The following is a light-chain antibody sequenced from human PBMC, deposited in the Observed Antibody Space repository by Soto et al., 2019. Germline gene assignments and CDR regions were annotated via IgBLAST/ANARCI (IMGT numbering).Light chain of an antibody. V-gene: IGKV1-12*01. J-gene: IGKJ1*01. Sequence: IQMTQSPSSVSASVGDRVTITCRASQRISSWLAWYQQKPGKAPMLLIYAASSLQSGVPSRFSGSGSGTDFTLTISSLQPEDFATYYCQQANSFSWTCGQGTKVEV. CDR1: QRISSW. CDR2: AAS. CDR3: QQANSFSWT.